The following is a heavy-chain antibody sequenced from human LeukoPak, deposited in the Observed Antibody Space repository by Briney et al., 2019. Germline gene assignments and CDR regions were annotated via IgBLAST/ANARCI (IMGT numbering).Heavy chain of an antibody. J-gene: IGHJ4*02. CDR3: ARDSGYSDY. CDR1: GFTFSTYS. CDR2: IWYDGSNK. D-gene: IGHD3-22*01. Sequence: GGSLRLSCAASGFTFSTYSMNWVRQAPGKGLEWVAVIWYDGSNKYYADSVKGRFTISRDNSKNTLYLQMNSLRAEDTAVYYCARDSGYSDYWGQGTLVTVSS. V-gene: IGHV3-33*08.